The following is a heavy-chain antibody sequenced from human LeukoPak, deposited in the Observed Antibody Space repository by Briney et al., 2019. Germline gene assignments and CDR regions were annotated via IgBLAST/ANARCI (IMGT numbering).Heavy chain of an antibody. Sequence: PGGSLRLSCAASGFIFSGYWMAWVRQAPGKGLEWVANIKFDGSQTNYVDSVKGRFTISRDNAKNSLDLQMNSLSAEDTAVFYCARDHPAPGQFFDYWGQGTLVTV. CDR1: GFIFSGYW. CDR3: ARDHPAPGQFFDY. CDR2: IKFDGSQT. J-gene: IGHJ4*02. V-gene: IGHV3-7*04. D-gene: IGHD6-13*01.